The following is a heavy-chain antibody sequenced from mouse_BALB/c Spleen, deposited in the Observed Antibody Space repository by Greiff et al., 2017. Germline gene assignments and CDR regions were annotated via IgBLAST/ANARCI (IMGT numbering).Heavy chain of an antibody. CDR3: ARGSTMITTFAY. D-gene: IGHD2-4*01. Sequence: EVKLVESGAELVKPGASVKLSCTASGFNIKDTYMHWVKQRPEQGLEWIGRIDPANGNTKYDPKFQGKATITADTSSNTAYLQLSSLTSEDTAVYYCARGSTMITTFAYWGQGTLVTVSA. J-gene: IGHJ3*01. CDR2: IDPANGNT. V-gene: IGHV14-3*02. CDR1: GFNIKDTY.